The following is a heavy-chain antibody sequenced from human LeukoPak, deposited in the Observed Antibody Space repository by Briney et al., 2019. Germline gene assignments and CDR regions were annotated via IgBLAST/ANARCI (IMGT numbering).Heavy chain of an antibody. CDR1: GGSISSSSYY. D-gene: IGHD3-3*01. CDR3: ASPRNPRHYDFSHDY. J-gene: IGHJ4*02. Sequence: SETLSLTCTVSGGSISSSSYYWGWIRQPPGQGLEWIWSIYYSGSTYYNPSLKSRVTISVDTSTHQFSLKLSSVTAADTAVYYCASPRNPRHYDFSHDYWGQGTLVTVPS. V-gene: IGHV4-39*01. CDR2: IYYSGST.